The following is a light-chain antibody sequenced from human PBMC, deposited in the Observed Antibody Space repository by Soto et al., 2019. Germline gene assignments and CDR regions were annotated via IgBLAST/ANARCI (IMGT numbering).Light chain of an antibody. CDR2: GAY. CDR3: QQYGSLLLWT. J-gene: IGKJ1*01. CDR1: QSVSSSY. V-gene: IGKV3-20*01. Sequence: LKLSPCTXSSKKKERAPITWRDSQSVSSSYAAWYKKKHGKATXLXXXGAYKRDNGIQDRLSGSGSGKDLTLTISRGQPEDFAAYYCQQYGSLLLWTVGDGTHVDI.